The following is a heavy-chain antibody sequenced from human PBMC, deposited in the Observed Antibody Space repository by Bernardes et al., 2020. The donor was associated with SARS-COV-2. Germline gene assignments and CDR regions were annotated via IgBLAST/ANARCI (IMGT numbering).Heavy chain of an antibody. J-gene: IGHJ6*02. D-gene: IGHD6-6*01. Sequence: GGSLRLSCAASGFTFSDHYMDWVRQAPGKGLEWVGRSRGKGDSYTTEYAASVKGRFTISRDDSKNSVYLQMNSLKIEDTAVYYCARDQSRPDYYYGLDVWGQGTKVTVS. V-gene: IGHV3-72*01. CDR1: GFTFSDHY. CDR2: SRGKGDSYTT. CDR3: ARDQSRPDYYYGLDV.